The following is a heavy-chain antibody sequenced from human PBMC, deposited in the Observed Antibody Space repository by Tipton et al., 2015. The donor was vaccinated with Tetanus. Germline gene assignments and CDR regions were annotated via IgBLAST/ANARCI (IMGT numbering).Heavy chain of an antibody. CDR3: ARLTCSSPSCYYYYYYVDV. D-gene: IGHD2-2*01. J-gene: IGHJ6*03. Sequence: LRLSCSVSGDSIRSEDYYWGWIRQSPGKGLEWLGYIYYSGSTYNNPSLKSRVSISLGASKNQFSLSLNSVTAADSATYYCARLTCSSPSCYYYYYYVDVWGAGTAVAVSS. V-gene: IGHV4-30-4*01. CDR1: GDSIRSEDYY. CDR2: IYYSGST.